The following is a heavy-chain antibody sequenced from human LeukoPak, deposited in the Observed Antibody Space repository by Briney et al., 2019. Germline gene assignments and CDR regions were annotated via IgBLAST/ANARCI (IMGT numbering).Heavy chain of an antibody. J-gene: IGHJ4*02. V-gene: IGHV1-2*06. CDR1: GYTFTGYD. CDR2: INPNIGGT. Sequence: ASVNVSCKASGYTFTGYDMHWVRQAPGPGLEWMGRINPNIGGTDYAQKFQGRVTITRATSSSTAYMELSRLRSDDTAVYYCARGGYSSSWYDGGMIAYWGQGTLVTVSS. D-gene: IGHD6-13*01. CDR3: ARGGYSSSWYDGGMIAY.